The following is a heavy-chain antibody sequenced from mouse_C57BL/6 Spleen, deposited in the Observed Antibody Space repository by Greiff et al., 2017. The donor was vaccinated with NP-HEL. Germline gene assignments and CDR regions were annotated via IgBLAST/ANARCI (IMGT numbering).Heavy chain of an antibody. CDR1: GYTFTSYW. D-gene: IGHD2-5*01. CDR3: ARYYSSNPAAMDY. CDR2: IHPNSGST. J-gene: IGHJ4*01. Sequence: VQLQQSGAELVKPGASVKLSCKASGYTFTSYWMHWVKQRPGQGLEWIGMIHPNSGSTNYNEKFKSKATLTVDKSSSTAYMQLSSLTSEDSAVYYCARYYSSNPAAMDYWGQGTSVTVSS. V-gene: IGHV1-64*01.